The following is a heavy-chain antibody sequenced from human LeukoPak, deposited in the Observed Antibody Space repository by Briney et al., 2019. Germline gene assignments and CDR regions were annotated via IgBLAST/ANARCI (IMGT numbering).Heavy chain of an antibody. J-gene: IGHJ6*02. CDR1: GGSFSGDY. CDR2: VNHSGST. V-gene: IGHV4-34*01. D-gene: IGHD4-23*01. CDR3: ARGKRLRWTSYYYGMDV. Sequence: SETLSLTCAVYGGSFSGDYWSWIRQPPGKGLEWIGEVNHSGSTNYNPSLKSRVTISVDTSKNQFSLKLSSVTAADTAVYYCARGKRLRWTSYYYGMDVWGQGTTVTVSS.